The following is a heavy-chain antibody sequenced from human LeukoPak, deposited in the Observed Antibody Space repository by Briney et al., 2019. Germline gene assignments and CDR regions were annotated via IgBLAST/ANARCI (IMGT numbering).Heavy chain of an antibody. CDR2: ISAYNGNT. CDR3: ARVRELSAMVRGVIDY. J-gene: IGHJ4*02. D-gene: IGHD3-10*01. V-gene: IGHV1-18*01. Sequence: ASVKVSCKASGYTFTSYGISWVRQAPGQGLEWMGWISAYNGNTNYAQKLQGRVTMTTDTSTSTAYMELRSPRSDDTAVYYCARVRELSAMVRGVIDYWGQGTLVTVSS. CDR1: GYTFTSYG.